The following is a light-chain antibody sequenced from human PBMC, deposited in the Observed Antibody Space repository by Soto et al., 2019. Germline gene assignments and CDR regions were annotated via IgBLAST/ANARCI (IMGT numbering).Light chain of an antibody. CDR3: SSYTSSSTYV. J-gene: IGLJ1*01. Sequence: QSALTQPASVSGSPGQSIAISCTGTSSDVGGYIYVSWYQQHPGKAPKLMIYEVSSRPSGVSNRFSGSKSGNMASLTISGLQAEDEADYYCSSYTSSSTYVFGAGTKLTVL. CDR2: EVS. V-gene: IGLV2-14*01. CDR1: SSDVGGYIY.